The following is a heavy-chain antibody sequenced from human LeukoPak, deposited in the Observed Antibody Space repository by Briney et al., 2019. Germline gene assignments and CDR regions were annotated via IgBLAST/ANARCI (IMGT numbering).Heavy chain of an antibody. J-gene: IGHJ1*01. CDR2: IYYSGST. D-gene: IGHD1-26*01. CDR3: ARQAQVGATPFRQ. V-gene: IGHV4-39*01. CDR1: GGSFSISSYY. Sequence: SETLSLTCTFSGGSFSISSYYCGWIRQPPGKGLEWIGSIYYSGSTYYNPSLKSRVTISVDTSKNQFSTKLSSVTADDTAVSYCARQAQVGATPFRQWGQGTLVTVSS.